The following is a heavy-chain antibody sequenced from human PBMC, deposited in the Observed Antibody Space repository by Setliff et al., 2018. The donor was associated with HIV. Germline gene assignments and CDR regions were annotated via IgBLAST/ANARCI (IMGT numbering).Heavy chain of an antibody. V-gene: IGHV1-69*13. CDR1: GGTFSSYG. CDR2: VIPLFGTE. D-gene: IGHD6-19*01. J-gene: IGHJ6*02. CDR3: ARPAVLISTDYYYYMDV. Sequence: SVKVSCKSSGGTFSSYGVTWVRQAPGQGLEWMGGVIPLFGTEKVAQKFQGRVAITADESTNTAYMELSSLRSEDTAIYYCARPAVLISTDYYYYMDVWGQGTTATVSS.